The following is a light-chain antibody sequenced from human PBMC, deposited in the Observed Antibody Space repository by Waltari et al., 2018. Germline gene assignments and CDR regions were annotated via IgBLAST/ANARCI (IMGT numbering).Light chain of an antibody. CDR3: AVWDDSVSGWV. V-gene: IGLV1-47*01. CDR2: RND. Sequence: QSVVTQPPSASETPGQRVTISCSGSGSNVGRNYVPWYQQVPGTAPKVVIYRNDGRPLGVPDRCSGSKSGASASLAISGLRSEDEADYYCAVWDDSVSGWVFGGGTKLTVL. J-gene: IGLJ3*02. CDR1: GSNVGRNY.